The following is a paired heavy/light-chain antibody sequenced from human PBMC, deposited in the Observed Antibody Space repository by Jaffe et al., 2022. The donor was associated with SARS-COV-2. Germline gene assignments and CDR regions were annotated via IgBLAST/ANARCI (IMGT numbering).Light chain of an antibody. CDR1: SNDVGVQG. CDR3: SAWDIRLNAWV. CDR2: RNN. J-gene: IGLJ3*02. Sequence: QAGLTQPPSVSKGLRQTATLTCTGNSNDVGVQGAAWLQQHQGHPPKLLSYRNNDRPSGISERFSASRSGNTASLTITGLQTEDEADYYCSAWDIRLNAWVFGGGTKLTVL. V-gene: IGLV10-54*04.
Heavy chain of an antibody. CDR2: ISPDGTDK. Sequence: QVQLVESGGGVVQPGRSLRLSCAASGFTFNTYGINWVRQAPGKGLEWVALISPDGTDKYYADSVKGRFTISRDNSKNTLYLQMSSLRAEDTAVYYCARDPRMYEILSCFDYWGQGTLVTVSS. CDR1: GFTFNTYG. CDR3: ARDPRMYEILSCFDY. V-gene: IGHV3-33*01. D-gene: IGHD3-9*01. J-gene: IGHJ4*02.